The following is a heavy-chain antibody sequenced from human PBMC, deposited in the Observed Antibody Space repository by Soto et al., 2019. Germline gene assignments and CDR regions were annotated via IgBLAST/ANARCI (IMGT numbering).Heavy chain of an antibody. CDR1: GYTFTSYG. CDR3: ARDALHNDYGDYAMVWFDP. CDR2: ISAYNGNT. D-gene: IGHD4-17*01. V-gene: IGHV1-18*01. J-gene: IGHJ5*02. Sequence: QVQLVQSGAEVKKPGASVKVSCKASGYTFTSYGISWVRQAPGQGLEGMGWISAYNGNTNYAQKLQGRVTMTTDTSTSTAYMELRSLRSDDTAVYYCARDALHNDYGDYAMVWFDPWGQGTLVTVSS.